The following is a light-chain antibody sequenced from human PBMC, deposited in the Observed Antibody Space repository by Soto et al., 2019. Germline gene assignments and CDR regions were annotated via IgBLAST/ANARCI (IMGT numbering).Light chain of an antibody. CDR2: DAS. Sequence: DIQMTQSPSTLPASVGDRFTITCRASQTITNRLAWYQQKPGKAPKVLIYDASNLESGVPSRFTGSGSGTEFILTISSLQPDDFATYYCQHYGGMWTFGQGTKVDIK. CDR3: QHYGGMWT. CDR1: QTITNR. V-gene: IGKV1-5*01. J-gene: IGKJ1*01.